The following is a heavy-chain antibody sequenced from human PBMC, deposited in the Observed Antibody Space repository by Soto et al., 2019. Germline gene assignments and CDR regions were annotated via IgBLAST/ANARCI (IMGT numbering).Heavy chain of an antibody. Sequence: GGSLRLSCAASGFTFSSYAMHWVRQAPGKGLEWVAVISYDGSNKYYADSVKGRFTISRDNSKNTLYLQMNSLRAEDTAVYYCAAPHIAAAGLFDYWGQGTLVTVSS. CDR3: AAPHIAAAGLFDY. CDR2: ISYDGSNK. V-gene: IGHV3-30-3*01. CDR1: GFTFSSYA. D-gene: IGHD6-13*01. J-gene: IGHJ4*02.